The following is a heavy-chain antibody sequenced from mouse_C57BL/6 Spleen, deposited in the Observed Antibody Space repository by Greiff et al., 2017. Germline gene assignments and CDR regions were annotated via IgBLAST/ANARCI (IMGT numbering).Heavy chain of an antibody. Sequence: QVQLQQPGAELVKPGASVKLSCKASGYTFTSYWMQWVKQRPGQGLEWIGEIDPSDSYTNYNQKFKGKATLTVDTSSSTAYMQLSSLTSEDSAVYYCARSSTAQATHYAMDYWGQGTSVTVSS. V-gene: IGHV1-50*01. CDR1: GYTFTSYW. CDR2: IDPSDSYT. D-gene: IGHD3-2*02. CDR3: ARSSTAQATHYAMDY. J-gene: IGHJ4*01.